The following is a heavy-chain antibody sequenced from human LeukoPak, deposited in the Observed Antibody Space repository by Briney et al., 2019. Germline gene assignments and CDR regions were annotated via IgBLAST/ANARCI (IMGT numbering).Heavy chain of an antibody. CDR3: ARSYSSGWPKPAYYFDY. Sequence: GGSLRLSCAASGFTFSSYWMHWVRQAPGKGLVWVSRINSDGSSTSYADSVKGRFTISRDNAMNTLYLQMNSLRAEDTAVYYCARSYSSGWPKPAYYFDYWGQGTLVTVSS. D-gene: IGHD6-19*01. CDR2: INSDGSST. V-gene: IGHV3-74*01. CDR1: GFTFSSYW. J-gene: IGHJ4*02.